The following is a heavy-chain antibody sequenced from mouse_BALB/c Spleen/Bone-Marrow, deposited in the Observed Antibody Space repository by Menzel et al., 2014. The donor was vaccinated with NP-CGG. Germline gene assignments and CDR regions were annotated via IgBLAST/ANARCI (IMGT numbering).Heavy chain of an antibody. CDR2: IDPRSGGT. CDR1: GYAFTNYL. CDR3: ARGGITTVVPCSMDY. J-gene: IGHJ4*01. D-gene: IGHD1-1*01. Sequence: VQLQESGAELVRPGTSVKVSCKASGYAFTNYLIEWVKQRPGQGLEWIGVIDPRSGGTDYNEKFKGKAPLTADKSSSTAYMQLNSLTSGDSAVYFCARGGITTVVPCSMDYWGQGTSVTVSS. V-gene: IGHV1-54*03.